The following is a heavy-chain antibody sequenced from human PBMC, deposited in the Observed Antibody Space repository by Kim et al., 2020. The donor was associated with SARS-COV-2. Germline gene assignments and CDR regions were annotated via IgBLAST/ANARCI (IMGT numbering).Heavy chain of an antibody. CDR2: GST. D-gene: IGHD3-10*01. J-gene: IGHJ4*02. Sequence: GSTHYADSVKGRFTISRDNSKNTLYLKMSSLRAEDTAVYYCVKGGNSGDYWGQGTLVTVSS. CDR3: VKGGNSGDY. V-gene: IGHV3-64D*09.